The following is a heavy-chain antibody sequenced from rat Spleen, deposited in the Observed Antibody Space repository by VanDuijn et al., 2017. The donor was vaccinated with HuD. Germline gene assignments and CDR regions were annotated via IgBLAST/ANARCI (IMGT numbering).Heavy chain of an antibody. D-gene: IGHD4-3*01. CDR1: GFTFNNYD. V-gene: IGHV5S13*01. J-gene: IGHJ3*01. CDR2: INPGGFNT. CDR3: VRQDTSGYSNWFAY. Sequence: EVQLVESGGGLVQPGRSLKLSCEVSGFTFNNYDMAWIRQAPTKGLEWVASINPGGFNTYYRDSVKGRFTISTDNAKNTLYLQLDSLRSEDTATYYCVRQDTSGYSNWFAYWGQGTLVTVSS.